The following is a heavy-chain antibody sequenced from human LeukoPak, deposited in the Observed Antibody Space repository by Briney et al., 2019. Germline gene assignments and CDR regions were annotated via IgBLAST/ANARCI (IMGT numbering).Heavy chain of an antibody. CDR3: ASQAAAAPFDY. V-gene: IGHV1-69*13. Sequence: SVKVSCKASGGTFSSYAISWARQAPGQGLEWMGGIIPIFGTANYAQKFQGRVTITADESTSTAYMELSSLRSEDTAVYYCASQAAAAPFDYWGQGTLVTVSS. CDR2: IIPIFGTA. CDR1: GGTFSSYA. D-gene: IGHD6-13*01. J-gene: IGHJ4*02.